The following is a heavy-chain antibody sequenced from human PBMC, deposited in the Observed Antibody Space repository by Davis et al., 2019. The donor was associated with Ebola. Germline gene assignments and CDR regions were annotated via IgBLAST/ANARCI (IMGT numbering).Heavy chain of an antibody. CDR2: ISWDGGST. CDR1: GFTFDDYA. CDR3: ARGSGWAFDI. Sequence: GGSLRLSCAASGFTFDDYAMHWVRQAPGKGLEWVSLISWDGGSTYYADSVKGRFTISRDNAKNTPYLQMNSLRAEDTAVYYCARGSGWAFDIWGQGTMVTVSS. D-gene: IGHD6-19*01. V-gene: IGHV3-43D*04. J-gene: IGHJ3*02.